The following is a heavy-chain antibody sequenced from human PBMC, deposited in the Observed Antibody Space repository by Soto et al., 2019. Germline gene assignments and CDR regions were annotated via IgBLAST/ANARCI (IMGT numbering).Heavy chain of an antibody. D-gene: IGHD2-2*01. CDR1: GGSSSSYT. Sequence: SVKVSCKASGGSSSSYTFSWVLQAPGQGLEWMGRIIPILGIANYAQKCQGRVTITADKSTSTAYMELSSLRSEDTAVYYCARDEAAYCGSATCWPPFHYWGQGTLVAVSS. CDR3: ARDEAAYCGSATCWPPFHY. CDR2: IIPILGIA. V-gene: IGHV1-69*04. J-gene: IGHJ4*02.